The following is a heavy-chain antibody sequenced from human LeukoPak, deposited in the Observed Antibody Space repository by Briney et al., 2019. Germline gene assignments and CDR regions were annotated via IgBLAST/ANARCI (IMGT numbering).Heavy chain of an antibody. V-gene: IGHV4-31*03. Sequence: PSETLSLTCTVSGGSISSGDYYWNWIRQHPGKGLEWIGNINYSGSTYYNPSLKSRVIISVDTSKSQFSPKLSSVTVADTAVYYCARDLSGHDAFDIWGQGTMVTVSS. CDR2: INYSGST. CDR3: ARDLSGHDAFDI. D-gene: IGHD6-19*01. CDR1: GGSISSGDYY. J-gene: IGHJ3*02.